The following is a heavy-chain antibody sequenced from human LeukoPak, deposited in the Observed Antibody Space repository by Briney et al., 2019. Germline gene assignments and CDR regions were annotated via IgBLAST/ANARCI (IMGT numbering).Heavy chain of an antibody. J-gene: IGHJ3*02. V-gene: IGHV1-2*02. D-gene: IGHD3-9*01. CDR3: ARDRYICDILSGYYAGGAFDI. CDR1: GYTFTGYY. Sequence: ASVKVSCKASGYTFTGYYMHWVRQAPGQGLEWMGWINPNSGGTNYAQKFQGRVTMTRDTSMSTAYMELSRLRSDDTAVYFCARDRYICDILSGYYAGGAFDIWGQGTMVTVSS. CDR2: INPNSGGT.